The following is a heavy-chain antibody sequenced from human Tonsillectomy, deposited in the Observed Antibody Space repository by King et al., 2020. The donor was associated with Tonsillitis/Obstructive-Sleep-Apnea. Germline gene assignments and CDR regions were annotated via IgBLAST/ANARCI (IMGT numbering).Heavy chain of an antibody. CDR3: AKDAAASGTRWFDS. D-gene: IGHD6-25*01. V-gene: IGHV3-30*04. J-gene: IGHJ5*01. Sequence: VQLVESGGGVAQPGRSLRLSCAASGFTFTSYAMHWVRQAPGKGLQWVAAISFDGSDKYYTESVKGQFTISRDNSKNMLYLQMNSLRAEDTAIYFCAKDAAASGTRWFDSWGQGTLVTVSS. CDR2: ISFDGSDK. CDR1: GFTFTSYA.